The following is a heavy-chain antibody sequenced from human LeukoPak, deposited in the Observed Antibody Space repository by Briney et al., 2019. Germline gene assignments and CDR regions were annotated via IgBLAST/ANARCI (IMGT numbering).Heavy chain of an antibody. J-gene: IGHJ4*02. D-gene: IGHD3-22*01. CDR2: ISYDGSNK. V-gene: IGHV3-30*04. CDR1: GFTFSSYA. CDR3: SRDKEGRSSGYLAAGLDD. Sequence: GGSLRLSCAASGFTFSSYAMHWVRQAPGKGLEGVAVISYDGSNKYYADSVKGRFTISRDNSKNTLYLQMNSLRAEDTAVYFCSRDKEGRSSGYLAAGLDDWGQGSLVTVSS.